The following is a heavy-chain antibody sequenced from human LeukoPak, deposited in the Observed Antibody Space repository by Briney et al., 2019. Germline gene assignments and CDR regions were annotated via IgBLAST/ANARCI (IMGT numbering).Heavy chain of an antibody. V-gene: IGHV4-59*01. Sequence: SETLSLTCTVSGGSISSYYWSWIRQPPGKGLEWIGYIYYSGSTNYNPSLKSRVTISVDTSKNQFSLKLSSVTAADTAVYYCASYYYDRSGYYPLANWSQGTLVTVSS. CDR1: GGSISSYY. J-gene: IGHJ4*02. D-gene: IGHD3-22*01. CDR3: ASYYYDRSGYYPLAN. CDR2: IYYSGST.